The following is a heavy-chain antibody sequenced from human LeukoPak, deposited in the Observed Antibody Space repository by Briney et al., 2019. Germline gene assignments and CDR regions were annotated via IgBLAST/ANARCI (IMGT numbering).Heavy chain of an antibody. Sequence: PGGSLRLSCAASGFSFSTTTMHWVRQAPGKGLEYVSAISSDGVNTYYADSVKGRFTISRDNSKNTMYLQMGSLRGEDMALYFCAGDEFGDYIFYYWGQGTQVTVSS. CDR2: ISSDGVNT. CDR3: AGDEFGDYIFYY. J-gene: IGHJ4*02. D-gene: IGHD3-10*01. V-gene: IGHV3-64*02. CDR1: GFSFSTTT.